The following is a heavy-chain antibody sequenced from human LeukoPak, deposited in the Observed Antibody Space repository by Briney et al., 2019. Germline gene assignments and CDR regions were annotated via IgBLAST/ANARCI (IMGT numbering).Heavy chain of an antibody. Sequence: SETLSLTCTVSGGSISSYYWSWIRQPPGKGLEWIGYIYYSGSTNYNPSLKSRVTISVDTSKNQFSLKLSPVTAADTAVYYCARAEYYFDYWGQGTLVTVSS. J-gene: IGHJ4*02. CDR3: ARAEYYFDY. V-gene: IGHV4-59*01. D-gene: IGHD3-10*01. CDR2: IYYSGST. CDR1: GGSISSYY.